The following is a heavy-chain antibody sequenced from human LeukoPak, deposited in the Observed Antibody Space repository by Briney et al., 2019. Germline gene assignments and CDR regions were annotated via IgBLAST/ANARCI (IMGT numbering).Heavy chain of an antibody. V-gene: IGHV4-30-4*01. CDR3: ARVRPDYYYGVDV. J-gene: IGHJ6*02. Sequence: SETLSLTCTVSGGSISSGDYYWSWIRQPPGKGLECIGYIYDIGITYYNPSLKSRLPISLDTSKNQFSLKVTSVTAADTAVYYCARVRPDYYYGVDVWGQGTTVTVSS. CDR2: IYDIGIT. CDR1: GGSISSGDYY.